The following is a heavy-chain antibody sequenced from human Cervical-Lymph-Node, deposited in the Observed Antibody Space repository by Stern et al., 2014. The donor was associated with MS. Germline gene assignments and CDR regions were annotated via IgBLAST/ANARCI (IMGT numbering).Heavy chain of an antibody. Sequence: VQLVESGPGLVRPSETLSLTCAVSGVSISSSYWSWIRQPPGKGLEWIGYIYHSGGATYNPSLKSRVTMSVDTSRSQFSPKLGSVTAADTAVYYCARDVGMDSWGQGTLVTVSS. CDR3: ARDVGMDS. CDR1: GVSISSSY. V-gene: IGHV4-59*01. J-gene: IGHJ5*01. D-gene: IGHD6-13*01. CDR2: IYHSGGA.